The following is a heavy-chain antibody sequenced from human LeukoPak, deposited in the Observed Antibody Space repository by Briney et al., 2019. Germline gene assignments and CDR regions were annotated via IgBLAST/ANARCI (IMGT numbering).Heavy chain of an antibody. CDR1: GYTFTSYG. D-gene: IGHD3-22*01. J-gene: IGHJ4*02. V-gene: IGHV1-18*01. CDR3: ARAHRYYYDSSGYYPDY. CDR2: ISAYNGNT. Sequence: VSVKVSCKAPGYTFTSYGISWVRQAPGQGLEWMGWISAYNGNTNYAQKLQGRVTMTTDTSTSTAYMELRSLRSDDTAVYYCARAHRYYYDSSGYYPDYWGQGTLVTVSS.